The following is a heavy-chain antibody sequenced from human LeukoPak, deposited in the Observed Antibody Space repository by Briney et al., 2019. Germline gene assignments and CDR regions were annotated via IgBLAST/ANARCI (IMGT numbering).Heavy chain of an antibody. CDR3: ARRDTAMVLFDY. Sequence: GESLKISCKGSGYSFTTYWIGWVRQMPGKGLECLGVIYPGDSDTRYSPSFQGQVTISADKSINTAYLQWSSLKASDTAMYYCARRDTAMVLFDYWGQGTLVTVSS. V-gene: IGHV5-51*01. J-gene: IGHJ4*02. CDR1: GYSFTTYW. D-gene: IGHD5-18*01. CDR2: IYPGDSDT.